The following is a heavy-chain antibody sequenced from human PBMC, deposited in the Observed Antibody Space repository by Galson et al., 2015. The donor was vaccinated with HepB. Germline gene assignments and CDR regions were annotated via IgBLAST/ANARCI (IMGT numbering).Heavy chain of an antibody. D-gene: IGHD3-22*01. V-gene: IGHV1-69*13. Sequence: SVKVSCKASGGTFSTYAISWVRQAPGQGLEWMGGITPILGTSKNAQKFQDRVMITADESTSTAYMELSSLRSEDTAVYYCARGNYYDSSGYYYRHAFDIWGQGTMVTVSS. CDR1: GGTFSTYA. J-gene: IGHJ3*02. CDR3: ARGNYYDSSGYYYRHAFDI. CDR2: ITPILGTS.